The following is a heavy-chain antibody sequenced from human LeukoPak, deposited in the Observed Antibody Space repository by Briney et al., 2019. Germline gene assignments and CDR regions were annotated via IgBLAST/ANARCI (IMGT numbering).Heavy chain of an antibody. CDR3: ARDFEGMVRGSIWFDP. J-gene: IGHJ5*02. V-gene: IGHV1-2*02. CDR1: GFTFTAYY. D-gene: IGHD3-10*01. CDR2: INPNRGGT. Sequence: ASVKVSCKASGFTFTAYYMHWVRQAPGQRLEWMGWINPNRGGTNYAQKFQGRVIMTWDTSISTASMELSRLRSDDTAVYYCARDFEGMVRGSIWFDPWGQGTLVTVSS.